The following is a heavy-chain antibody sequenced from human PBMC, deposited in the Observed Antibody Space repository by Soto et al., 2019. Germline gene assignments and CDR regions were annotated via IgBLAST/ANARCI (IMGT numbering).Heavy chain of an antibody. CDR2: ISAYNGNT. V-gene: IGHV1-18*01. CDR1: GYTFTSYG. D-gene: IGHD6-6*01. Sequence: QVQLVQSGAEVKKPGASVKVSCKASGYTFTSYGISWVRQAPGQGLEWMGWISAYNGNTNYAQKLQGRVTMTTDTSTSTAYMELRSLRPDDTAVYYCARVPHIRGQLAPFDYWGQGTLVTVSS. J-gene: IGHJ4*02. CDR3: ARVPHIRGQLAPFDY.